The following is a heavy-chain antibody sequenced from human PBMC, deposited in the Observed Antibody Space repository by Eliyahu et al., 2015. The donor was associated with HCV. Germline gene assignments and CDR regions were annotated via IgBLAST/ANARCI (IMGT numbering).Heavy chain of an antibody. CDR3: ARELGRGVIGNWFDP. Sequence: QVQLQESGPGLLKPSQTLSLTCTVSGGSISSADYXWNWVRQHPGKGLEWIGYIYYSGSTHYNPSLKSRVSISVDTSKNQFSLKLSSVTAADTAVYYCARELGRGVIGNWFDPWGQGTLVTVSS. J-gene: IGHJ5*02. CDR1: GGSISSADYX. D-gene: IGHD3-10*01. V-gene: IGHV4-31*03. CDR2: IYYSGST.